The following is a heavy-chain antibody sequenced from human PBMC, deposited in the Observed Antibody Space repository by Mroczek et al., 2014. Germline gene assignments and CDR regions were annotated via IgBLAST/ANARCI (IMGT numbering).Heavy chain of an antibody. V-gene: IGHV4-59*01. CDR2: ISYSGST. CDR1: GDSISSYF. CDR3: AREVRDTGMVIDYYYYYMDV. J-gene: IGHJ6*03. D-gene: IGHD5-18*01. Sequence: QVQLQESGPGLVKPSETLSLTCTVSGDSISSYFWSRIRQPPGKGLEWIGYISYSGSTNYSPSLKSRVTISVDTSKNQFSLKLNSVTAADTAVYYCAREVRDTGMVIDYYYYYMDVWGKGTTVTVSS.